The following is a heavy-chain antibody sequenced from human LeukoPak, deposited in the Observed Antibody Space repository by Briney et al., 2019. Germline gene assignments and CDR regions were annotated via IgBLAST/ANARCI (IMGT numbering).Heavy chain of an antibody. D-gene: IGHD5-12*01. CDR2: IYYSGST. Sequence: PSETLSLTCTVSGGSISNYYWSWIRQPPGKGLEWIGYIYYSGSTNYNPSLKSRVTISVDTSKNQFSLKLSSVTAADTAVYYCAREGPRGSFGYWGQGTLVTVSS. CDR1: GGSISNYY. CDR3: AREGPRGSFGY. J-gene: IGHJ4*02. V-gene: IGHV4-59*01.